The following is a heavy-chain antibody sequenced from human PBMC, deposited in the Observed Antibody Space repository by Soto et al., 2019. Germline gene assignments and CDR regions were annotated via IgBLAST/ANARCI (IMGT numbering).Heavy chain of an antibody. J-gene: IGHJ4*02. CDR2: IIPIFGTA. CDR1: GGTFSSYA. Sequence: ASVKVSCKASGGTFSSYAISWVRQAPGRGLEWMGGIIPIFGTANYAQKFQGRVTITADESTSTAYMELSSLRSEDTAVYYCARDAWVAYYYGSGTGYFDYWGQGTLVTVSS. D-gene: IGHD3-10*01. CDR3: ARDAWVAYYYGSGTGYFDY. V-gene: IGHV1-69*13.